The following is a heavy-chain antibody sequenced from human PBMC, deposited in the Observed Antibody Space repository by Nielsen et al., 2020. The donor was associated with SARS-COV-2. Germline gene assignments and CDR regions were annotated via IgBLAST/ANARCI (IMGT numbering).Heavy chain of an antibody. CDR2: ISYDGSNK. J-gene: IGHJ4*02. CDR3: ANESY. CDR1: GFTFSSYA. Sequence: GESLKISCAASGFTFSSYAMHWVRQAPGKGLEWVAVISYDGSNKYYADSVKGRFTISRDNSKNTLYLQMNSLRAEDTAVYYCANESYWGQGTLVTVSS. V-gene: IGHV3-30*18.